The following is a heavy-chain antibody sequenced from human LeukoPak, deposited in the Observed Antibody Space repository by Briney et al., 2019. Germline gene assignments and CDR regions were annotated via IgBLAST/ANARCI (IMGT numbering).Heavy chain of an antibody. J-gene: IGHJ4*02. CDR2: IYSGGST. V-gene: IGHV3-53*01. Sequence: GGSLRLSCAASGFTVSSNYMSWVRQAPGKGLEWVSIIYSGGSTYYADSVKGRFTISRDNSKNTLYLQMNSLRAEDTAVYYYARDDSSGFFDCWGQGTLVTVSS. CDR3: ARDDSSGFFDC. D-gene: IGHD3-22*01. CDR1: GFTVSSNY.